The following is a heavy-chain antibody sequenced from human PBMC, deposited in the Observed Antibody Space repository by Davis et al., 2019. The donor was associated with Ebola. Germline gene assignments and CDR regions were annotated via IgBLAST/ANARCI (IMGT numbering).Heavy chain of an antibody. J-gene: IGHJ5*01. CDR3: TRVGTGFYYDSSDYPSWFDS. CDR1: GGTFVSFG. V-gene: IGHV1-69*13. D-gene: IGHD3-22*01. CDR2: IIPLFRSP. Sequence: SVKVSCKASGGTFVSFGFSWVRQAPRQGPEWMGGIIPLFRSPNYAQKFQGRVTITADEPTKTVYMELSSLTYEDTAVYYCTRVGTGFYYDSSDYPSWFDSWGQGTLVTVSS.